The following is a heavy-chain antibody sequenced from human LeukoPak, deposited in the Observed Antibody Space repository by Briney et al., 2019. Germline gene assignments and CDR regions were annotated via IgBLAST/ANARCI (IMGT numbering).Heavy chain of an antibody. CDR1: GVTISSGGYY. V-gene: IGHV4-31*03. Sequence: SETLSLTCTVSGVTISSGGYYWSWIRQHPGKGLEWIGYMYYSGSTYYNPSLKSRATISVDTSKNQLSLKMRSVTAADTAIYYCARDFLGYCSTTSCNLGFDPWGQGTLVTVSS. D-gene: IGHD2-2*01. J-gene: IGHJ5*02. CDR3: ARDFLGYCSTTSCNLGFDP. CDR2: MYYSGST.